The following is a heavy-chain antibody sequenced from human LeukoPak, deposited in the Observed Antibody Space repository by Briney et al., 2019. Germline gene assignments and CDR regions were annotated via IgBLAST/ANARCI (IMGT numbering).Heavy chain of an antibody. CDR2: IYYSGST. D-gene: IGHD5-24*01. V-gene: IGHV4-39*01. CDR1: GGSISSSSYY. CDR3: ARGGVEMATLFDY. Sequence: SETLSLTCTVSGGSISSSSYYWGWIRQPPGKGLEWIGSIYYSGSTYYNPSLKSRVTISVDTSKNQFSLKLSSVTAADTAVYYCARGGVEMATLFDYWGQGTLVTVSS. J-gene: IGHJ4*02.